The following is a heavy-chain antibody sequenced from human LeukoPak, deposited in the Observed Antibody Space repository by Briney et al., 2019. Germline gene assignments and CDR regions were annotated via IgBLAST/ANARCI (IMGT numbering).Heavy chain of an antibody. CDR3: ARARGWYGRDCWFDP. J-gene: IGHJ5*02. Sequence: SQTLSLTCAISGDSVSSNSAAWNWVRQSPSGGLEWLGRTYYRSKWYNDYAVSVKSRITINPDTSKNQFSLQLNSVTPEDTAVYYCARARGWYGRDCWFDPWGQGTLVTVSS. V-gene: IGHV6-1*01. CDR2: TYYRSKWYN. CDR1: GDSVSSNSAA. D-gene: IGHD6-19*01.